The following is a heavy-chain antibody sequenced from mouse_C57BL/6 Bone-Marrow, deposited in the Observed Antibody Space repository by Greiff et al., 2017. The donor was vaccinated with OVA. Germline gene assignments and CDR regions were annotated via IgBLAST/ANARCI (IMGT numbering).Heavy chain of an antibody. D-gene: IGHD1-1*01. CDR2: IYPGSGST. CDR3: ARWGSSSWYFDV. V-gene: IGHV1-55*01. J-gene: IGHJ1*03. Sequence: QVQLQQPGAELVKPGASVKMSCKASGYTFTSYWITWVKQRPGQGLEWIGDIYPGSGSTNSNEKFKSKATLTVDTSSSTAYMQLSSLTSEDSAVYYCARWGSSSWYFDVWGTGTTVTVSS. CDR1: GYTFTSYW.